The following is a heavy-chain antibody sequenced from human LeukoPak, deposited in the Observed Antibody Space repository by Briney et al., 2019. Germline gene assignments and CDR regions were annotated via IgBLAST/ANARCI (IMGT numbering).Heavy chain of an antibody. CDR1: GFPSISST. Sequence: RRPLRLPCVATGFPSISSTMNGSGNPPGKGLDWVAVIYSGGSTYYADFVKSRFTISRDNSKNTLYLQMNSLRAEDTAVYYCARSGDLRNYYYYYMDVWGKGTTVTISS. J-gene: IGHJ6*03. V-gene: IGHV3-66*01. D-gene: IGHD7-27*01. CDR2: IYSGGST. CDR3: ARSGDLRNYYYYYMDV.